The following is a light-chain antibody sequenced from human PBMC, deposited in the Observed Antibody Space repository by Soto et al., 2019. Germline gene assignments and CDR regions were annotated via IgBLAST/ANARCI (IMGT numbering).Light chain of an antibody. CDR1: QGIRNY. Sequence: DIQMTQSPSSLSASVGDRVTITCRASQGIRNYLAWYQQKPVKVPTLLIYAASTLQSRVPTRFRGSGSGTDFTLTISSLQPEDVATYYCQKYNSAPRTFGQGTKVEIK. CDR2: AAS. V-gene: IGKV1-27*01. CDR3: QKYNSAPRT. J-gene: IGKJ1*01.